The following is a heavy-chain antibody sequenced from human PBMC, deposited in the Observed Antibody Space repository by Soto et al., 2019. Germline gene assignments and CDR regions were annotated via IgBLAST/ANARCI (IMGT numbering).Heavy chain of an antibody. CDR1: GGSFSGYY. CDR2: INHSGST. J-gene: IGHJ6*02. V-gene: IGHV4-34*01. D-gene: IGHD4-17*01. Sequence: TLSLTCAVYGGSFSGYYWSWIRQPPGKGLEWIGEINHSGSTNYNPSLKSRVTISVDTSKNQFSLKLSSVTAADTAVYYCARGRIFYGDYSHYYYYYGMDVWGQGTTVTVSS. CDR3: ARGRIFYGDYSHYYYYYGMDV.